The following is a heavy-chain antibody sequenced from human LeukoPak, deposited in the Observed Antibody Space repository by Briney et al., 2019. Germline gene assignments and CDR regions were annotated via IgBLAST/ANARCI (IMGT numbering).Heavy chain of an antibody. Sequence: GGSLRLSCAASGFTFSSCAMSWVRQAPGKGLEWVAGISGGGDSTYYADSLKGRLTISRDNSKNSLYLQMSGLRAEDTAVYYCAKDLIWGQGTMVTVSS. CDR1: GFTFSSCA. CDR3: AKDLI. V-gene: IGHV3-23*01. J-gene: IGHJ3*02. CDR2: ISGGGDST.